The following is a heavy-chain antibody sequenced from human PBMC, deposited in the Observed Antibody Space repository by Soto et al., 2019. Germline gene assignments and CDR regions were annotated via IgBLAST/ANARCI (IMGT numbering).Heavy chain of an antibody. Sequence: PSETLSLTCTVSGGSISNGYYYWSWVRQNPGKGLEWIGHIYHSGRTYYNPSLKSRVTISVDTSKNQFSLKLSSVTAADTAVYYCARLTHYGSGSYYLDYWGQGTLVTVSS. CDR2: IYHSGRT. CDR3: ARLTHYGSGSYYLDY. CDR1: GGSISNGYYY. D-gene: IGHD3-10*01. J-gene: IGHJ4*02. V-gene: IGHV4-30-4*08.